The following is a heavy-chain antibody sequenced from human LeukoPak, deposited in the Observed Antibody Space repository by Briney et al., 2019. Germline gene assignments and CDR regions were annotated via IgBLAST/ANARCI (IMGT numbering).Heavy chain of an antibody. J-gene: IGHJ3*02. CDR1: GVILSDHH. CDR2: TRDKARGYTT. CDR3: ARDGGEGDNSAFDI. Sequence: GGSLRLSCAASGVILSDHHMDWVRQAPGKGLEWVGRTRDKARGYTTEYAASVKGRFTVSRDDSQTSVYLQMNSLKIEDTAVYFCARDGGEGDNSAFDIWAKGQWSPSLQ. V-gene: IGHV3-72*01. D-gene: IGHD3-16*01.